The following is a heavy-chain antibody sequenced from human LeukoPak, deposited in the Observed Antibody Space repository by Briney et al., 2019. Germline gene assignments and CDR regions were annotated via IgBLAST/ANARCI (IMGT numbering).Heavy chain of an antibody. Sequence: SQTLSLTCTVSGGSISSGDYNSSWIRQPPGKGLEWIGYIYYSGSTYYNPSLKSRVTISVDTSKNQFSLKLSSVTAADTAVYYCARVASGGPTPLFDYWGQGTLVTVSS. D-gene: IGHD4-23*01. CDR1: GGSISSGDYN. CDR2: IYYSGST. CDR3: ARVASGGPTPLFDY. J-gene: IGHJ4*02. V-gene: IGHV4-30-4*08.